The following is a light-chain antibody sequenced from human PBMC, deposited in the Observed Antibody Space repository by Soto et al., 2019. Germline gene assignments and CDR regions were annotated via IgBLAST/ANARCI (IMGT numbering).Light chain of an antibody. CDR3: QQYDNPIT. CDR2: DAS. J-gene: IGKJ5*01. Sequence: DIQMTQSPSSLSASVGDRVTITCQASQDISNYLNWYQQKPGKAPKLLIYDASNLETGVPSRFSGSGSGTDFTFTSSSLQPEDIATYYCQQYDNPITFGQGTRLEIK. CDR1: QDISNY. V-gene: IGKV1-33*01.